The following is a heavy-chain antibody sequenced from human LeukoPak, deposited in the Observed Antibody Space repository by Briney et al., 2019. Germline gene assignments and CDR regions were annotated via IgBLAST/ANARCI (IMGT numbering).Heavy chain of an antibody. CDR1: GGSISSSSHY. V-gene: IGHV4-39*01. Sequence: SETLSLTCTVSGGSISSSSHYWGWIRQPPGKGLEWIGSIYYSGTTYYNPSLKSRVTISVGTSKNQFSLRLSSVTAADTAVFYCARLYCSAGSCYLDYWGQGTLVTVSS. J-gene: IGHJ4*02. D-gene: IGHD2-15*01. CDR2: IYYSGTT. CDR3: ARLYCSAGSCYLDY.